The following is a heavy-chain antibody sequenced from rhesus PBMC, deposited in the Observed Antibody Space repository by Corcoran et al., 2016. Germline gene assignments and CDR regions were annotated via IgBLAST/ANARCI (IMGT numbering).Heavy chain of an antibody. CDR2: ISNGGGST. CDR3: ARRGYSNYGNYFDY. Sequence: EVQLVESGGGLAKPGGSLRLSCAASGFTFSDYYMDWVRQAPGHGLEWVSRISNGGGSTWYADSVKGRFTISRENAKNTLSLQMTSLRAEDTAVYYCARRGYSNYGNYFDYWGQGVLVTVSS. CDR1: GFTFSDYY. D-gene: IGHD4-23*01. J-gene: IGHJ4*01. V-gene: IGHV3-178*01.